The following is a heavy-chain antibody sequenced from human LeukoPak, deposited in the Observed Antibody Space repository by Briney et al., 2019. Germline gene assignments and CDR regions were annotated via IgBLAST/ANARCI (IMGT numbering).Heavy chain of an antibody. V-gene: IGHV4-30-4*01. Sequence: PSQTLSLTCTVSGGSISSGDYHWSWIRQPPGKGLEWIGYIYYSGSTYYNPSLKSRVTISVDTSKNQFSLKLSSVTAADTAVYYCARGAPTAAAVDYWGQGTLVTVSS. D-gene: IGHD6-13*01. CDR3: ARGAPTAAAVDY. CDR2: IYYSGST. J-gene: IGHJ4*02. CDR1: GGSISSGDYH.